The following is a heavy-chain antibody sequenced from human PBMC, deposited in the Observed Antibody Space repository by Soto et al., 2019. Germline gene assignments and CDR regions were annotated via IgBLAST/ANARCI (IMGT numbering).Heavy chain of an antibody. V-gene: IGHV1-2*02. Sequence: ASVKVSCKASGYTFTGYYMHWVRQAPGQRLEWMGWINPNSGGTNYAQKFQGRVTMTRDTSISTAYMELSRLRSDDTAVYYCAREQWLGEDYYYGMDVWGQGTTVTVSS. CDR3: AREQWLGEDYYYGMDV. J-gene: IGHJ6*02. CDR1: GYTFTGYY. CDR2: INPNSGGT. D-gene: IGHD6-19*01.